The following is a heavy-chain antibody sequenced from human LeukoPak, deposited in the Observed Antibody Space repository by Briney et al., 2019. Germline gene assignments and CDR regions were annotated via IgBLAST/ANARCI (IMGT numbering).Heavy chain of an antibody. CDR2: INPNTGGT. V-gene: IGHV1-2*02. CDR1: GYTFTDYY. D-gene: IGHD6-13*01. CDR3: VRVVRRAAAHAGNWFDP. J-gene: IGHJ5*02. Sequence: ASVKVSCKASGYTFTDYYMHWVRQAPGQGLEWMGWINPNTGGTDYIQKFQGRVTMTRDTSISTAYMELNSLRSDDTAVYYCVRVVRRAAAHAGNWFDPWGQGTLDTVSS.